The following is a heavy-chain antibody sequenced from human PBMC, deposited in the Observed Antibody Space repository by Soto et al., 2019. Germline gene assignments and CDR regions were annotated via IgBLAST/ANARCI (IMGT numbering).Heavy chain of an antibody. J-gene: IGHJ5*02. Sequence: QVQLQESGPGLVKPSQTLSLTCTVSGGSISSGGYYWSWIRQHPGKGLEWIGYIYYSGSTYYNPSLKSRVTISVDASKNQFSLKLSSVTAADTAVYYCARGVGSGWLNWFDTWGQGTLVTVSS. V-gene: IGHV4-31*03. CDR3: ARGVGSGWLNWFDT. D-gene: IGHD6-19*01. CDR1: GGSISSGGYY. CDR2: IYYSGST.